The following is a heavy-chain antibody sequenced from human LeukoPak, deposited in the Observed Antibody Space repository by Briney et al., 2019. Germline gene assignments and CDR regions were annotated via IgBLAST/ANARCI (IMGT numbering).Heavy chain of an antibody. Sequence: ASVKVSCKASGYTFTSYDINWVRQPAGQWHEWMGRMNPNRGKTSYAQKFQGRVTMTRKTSISTAYMELSSLRSEDTAVYYCARFPGIAAAGKKVYYYYGMDVWGQGTTVTVSS. D-gene: IGHD6-13*01. CDR2: MNPNRGKT. J-gene: IGHJ6*02. V-gene: IGHV1-8*01. CDR1: GYTFTSYD. CDR3: ARFPGIAAAGKKVYYYYGMDV.